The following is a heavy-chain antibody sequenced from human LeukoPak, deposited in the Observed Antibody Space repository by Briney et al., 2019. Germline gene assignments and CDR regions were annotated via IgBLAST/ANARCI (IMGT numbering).Heavy chain of an antibody. V-gene: IGHV3-23*01. J-gene: IGHJ6*02. CDR3: ATARDFCSGGSCYLVPMDV. Sequence: GGSLRLSCAASGFNFASYAMTWVRQAPGKGLEWVSSISGASIIPHFADSVKGRFTISRDNSKGTLYLQMNSLRAEDTAVYYCATARDFCSGGSCYLVPMDVWGQGSTVNVSS. CDR1: GFNFASYA. CDR2: ISGASIIP. D-gene: IGHD2-15*01.